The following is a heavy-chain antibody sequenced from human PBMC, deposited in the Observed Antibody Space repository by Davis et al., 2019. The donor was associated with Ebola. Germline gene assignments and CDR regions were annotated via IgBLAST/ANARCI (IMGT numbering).Heavy chain of an antibody. CDR3: ARQLSYYYYGMDV. CDR1: GYSFTSYW. Sequence: GESLKISCKGSGYSFTSYWIGWVRQMPGKGLEWMGIIYPGDSDTRYSPSFQGQVTISADKSISTAYLQWSSLKASDTTMYYCARQLSYYYYGMDVWGQGTTVTVSS. J-gene: IGHJ6*02. CDR2: IYPGDSDT. D-gene: IGHD4/OR15-4a*01. V-gene: IGHV5-51*01.